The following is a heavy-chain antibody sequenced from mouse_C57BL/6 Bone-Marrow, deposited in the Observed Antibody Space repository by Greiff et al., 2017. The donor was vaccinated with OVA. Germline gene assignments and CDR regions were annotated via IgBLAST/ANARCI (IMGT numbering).Heavy chain of an antibody. CDR2: INPNNGGT. J-gene: IGHJ2*01. D-gene: IGHD6-1*01. Sequence: EVKLQQSGPELVKPGASVKISCKASGYTFTDYYMNWVKQSHGKSLEWIGDINPNNGGTSYNQKFKGKATLTVDKSSSTAYMELRSLTSEDSAVYYCAREGFSLFDYWGQGTTLTVSS. CDR3: AREGFSLFDY. CDR1: GYTFTDYY. V-gene: IGHV1-26*01.